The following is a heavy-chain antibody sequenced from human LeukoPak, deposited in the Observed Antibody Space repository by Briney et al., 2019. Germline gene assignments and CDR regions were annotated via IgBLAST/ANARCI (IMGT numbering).Heavy chain of an antibody. D-gene: IGHD6-19*01. Sequence: PGGSLRLSCAASGFPFSSYWMSWVRQAPGKGQEWVASIKEDGGKKYYVDSVKGRFTISRDNAKNSLYLQMNSLRAEDTAVYYCARVGTADYSSGWFDYWGQGTLVTVSS. V-gene: IGHV3-7*03. J-gene: IGHJ4*02. CDR3: ARVGTADYSSGWFDY. CDR2: IKEDGGKK. CDR1: GFPFSSYW.